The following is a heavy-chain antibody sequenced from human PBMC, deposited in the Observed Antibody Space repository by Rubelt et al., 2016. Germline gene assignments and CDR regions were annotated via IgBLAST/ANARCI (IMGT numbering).Heavy chain of an antibody. J-gene: IGHJ2*01. CDR1: GFIFSNFH. Sequence: VQLVESGGDLVKPGGSLRLSCAASGFIFSNFHMTWVRQAPGKGLEWVSAISGSGGSTYYADSVKGRFTISRDNSKNTLYLQMNILRAEDTAVYYCARLGATSWIYWYFDLWGRGTLVTVSS. CDR3: ARLGATSWIYWYFDL. D-gene: IGHD2-2*01. CDR2: ISGSGGST. V-gene: IGHV3-23*04.